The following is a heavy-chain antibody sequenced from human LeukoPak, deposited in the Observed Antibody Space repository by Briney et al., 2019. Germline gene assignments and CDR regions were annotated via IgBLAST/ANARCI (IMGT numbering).Heavy chain of an antibody. Sequence: GGSLRLSCAASGFSFSDYYMSWIRQAPGKGLEWVSYISSSGDTMFYSDSVKGRFTISRDNGKKSLFLEINSLRAEDAPIYYCARVMGNYASDYWGQGALVTVSS. CDR2: ISSSGDTM. CDR3: ARVMGNYASDY. D-gene: IGHD1-7*01. V-gene: IGHV3-11*04. CDR1: GFSFSDYY. J-gene: IGHJ4*02.